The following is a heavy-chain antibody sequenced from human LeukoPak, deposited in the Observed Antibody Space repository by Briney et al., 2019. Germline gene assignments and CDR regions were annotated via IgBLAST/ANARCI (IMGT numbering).Heavy chain of an antibody. Sequence: GRSLTLSCAASGFTFSSYAMSWVRQAPGKGLEWVSAISGSGGSTYYADSVKGRFTISRDNSKNSLYLQMSSLRNEDTAIYYCAQKGGTDHWGQGTLVTVSS. D-gene: IGHD2-15*01. CDR2: ISGSGGST. CDR3: AQKGGTDH. V-gene: IGHV3-23*01. CDR1: GFTFSSYA. J-gene: IGHJ4*02.